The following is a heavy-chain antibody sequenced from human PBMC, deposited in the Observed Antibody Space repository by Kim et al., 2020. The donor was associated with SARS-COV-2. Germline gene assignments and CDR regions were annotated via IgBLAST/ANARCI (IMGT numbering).Heavy chain of an antibody. CDR1: GYTFTSYY. V-gene: IGHV1-46*01. Sequence: ASVKVSCKASGYTFTSYYMHWVRQAPGQGLEWMGIINPSGGSTSYAQKFQGRVTMTRDTSTSTVYMELSSLRSEDTAVYYCARGASSGWVFHYGMDVWGQGTTVTVSS. D-gene: IGHD6-19*01. CDR3: ARGASSGWVFHYGMDV. CDR2: INPSGGST. J-gene: IGHJ6*02.